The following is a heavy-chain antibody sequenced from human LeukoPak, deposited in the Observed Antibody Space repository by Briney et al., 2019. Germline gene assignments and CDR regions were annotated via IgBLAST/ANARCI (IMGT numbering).Heavy chain of an antibody. CDR1: GFTFYNYW. V-gene: IGHV3-7*01. CDR2: INSDGSEK. J-gene: IGHJ3*02. D-gene: IGHD3-16*01. Sequence: GGSLRLSCAASGFTFYNYWMSWVRQAPGKGLEWVANINSDGSEKYYVDSVKGRFTISRDNAKNSLYLEMNSLRAEDTAVYYCARQGLVPRYHDAFDIWGQGTMVTVSS. CDR3: ARQGLVPRYHDAFDI.